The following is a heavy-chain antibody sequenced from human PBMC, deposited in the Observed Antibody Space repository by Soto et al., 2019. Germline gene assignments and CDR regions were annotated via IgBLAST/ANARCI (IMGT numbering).Heavy chain of an antibody. Sequence: PGWSLRLSCAASGFTVNNNYMSWVRQAPGKGLEWVSCIYSGGSTYYADSVKGRFTISRDTYKKTLYLQMNSLRADDTAVYYFASTRRDGGNNYYYYYGMDVWGQGNTVTVS. CDR1: GFTVNNNY. J-gene: IGHJ6*02. CDR3: ASTRRDGGNNYYYYYGMDV. D-gene: IGHD6-25*01. CDR2: IYSGGST. V-gene: IGHV3-66*01.